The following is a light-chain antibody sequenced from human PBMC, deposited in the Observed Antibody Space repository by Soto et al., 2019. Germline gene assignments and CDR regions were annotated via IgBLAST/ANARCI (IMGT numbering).Light chain of an antibody. J-gene: IGKJ1*01. Sequence: DIVMTQSPDSLAVSLGERATINCKSSQSVLYSSNNKNYLVWYQQKPGQPPKLLIYWASTRESGDPDRFSGSGSGTDFTLTISSLQAEDVSVYYCQQYYSTPRTFGQGTKVEIK. CDR3: QQYYSTPRT. V-gene: IGKV4-1*01. CDR2: WAS. CDR1: QSVLYSSNNKNY.